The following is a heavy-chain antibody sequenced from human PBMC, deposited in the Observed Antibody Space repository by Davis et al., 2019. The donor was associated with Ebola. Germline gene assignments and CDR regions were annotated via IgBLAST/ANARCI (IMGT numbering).Heavy chain of an antibody. D-gene: IGHD1-1*01. V-gene: IGHV1-18*01. CDR2: INPHNGNT. J-gene: IGHJ4*02. CDR1: GFTLTKYA. Sequence: AASVKVSCKASGFTLTKYAIHWVRQAPGQGLEWMGWINPHNGNTNYAQNVQGRVTMTTDTSTSTAYMEVGSLRSDDTAVYYCARAQFPTTSDHWGQGTLVTVSS. CDR3: ARAQFPTTSDH.